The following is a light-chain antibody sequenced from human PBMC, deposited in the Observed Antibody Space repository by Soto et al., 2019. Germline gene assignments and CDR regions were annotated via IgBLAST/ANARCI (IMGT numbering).Light chain of an antibody. J-gene: IGKJ3*01. CDR1: QSISSY. V-gene: IGKV1-39*01. CDR3: QQSYSTLLFT. CDR2: AAS. Sequence: DIQMTQSPSSLSASVGDRVTITCRASQSISSYLNWYQQKPGKAPKLLIYAASSLQSGVPSRFSGSGSGTDFTLTISSLPPEDFATYYCQQSYSTLLFTFGPGTKVDIK.